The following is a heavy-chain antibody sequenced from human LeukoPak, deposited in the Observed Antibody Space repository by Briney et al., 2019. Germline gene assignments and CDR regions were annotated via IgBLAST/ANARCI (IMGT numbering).Heavy chain of an antibody. CDR3: ARGGRLYDFHPGY. J-gene: IGHJ4*02. CDR1: GGTFSSYA. D-gene: IGHD3/OR15-3a*01. V-gene: IGHV1-69*04. CDR2: IIPILGIA. Sequence: SVKVSCKASGGTFSSYAISWVRQAPGQGLEWMGRIIPILGIANYAQKFQGRVTITADKSTSTAYMELSSLRSEDTAVYYCARGGRLYDFHPGYWGQGTLVTVSS.